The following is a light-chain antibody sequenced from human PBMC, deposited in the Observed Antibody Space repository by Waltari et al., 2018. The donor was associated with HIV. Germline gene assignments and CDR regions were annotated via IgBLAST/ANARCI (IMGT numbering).Light chain of an antibody. J-gene: IGLJ1*01. CDR1: SSDVGSSKY. CDR3: CSYTGTYTRYV. CDR2: DVD. V-gene: IGLV2-11*01. Sequence: QSALTQPRSVSGSPGQSVTISCTGTSSDVGSSKYVSWYQLRPGKAPKLIIHDVDKRPSGVPDRFSGSKSGNTASLTISGLQAEDEADYYCCSYTGTYTRYVFGTGAKVTVL.